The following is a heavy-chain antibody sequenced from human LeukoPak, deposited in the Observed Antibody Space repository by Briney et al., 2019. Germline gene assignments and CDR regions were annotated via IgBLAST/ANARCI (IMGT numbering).Heavy chain of an antibody. CDR1: GFTFTHYT. V-gene: IGHV3-21*06. CDR3: ARDVDYGGNSGLGY. CDR2: ISRSVTYI. J-gene: IGHJ4*02. Sequence: GGCLRLSRAASGFTFTHYTINWVRQAPGKGLEWVSSISRSVTYIYYADSVKGRFTISRDDAKNSMFLQMNSLRGDDTAVYYCARDVDYGGNSGLGYWGQGTLVTVSS. D-gene: IGHD4-23*01.